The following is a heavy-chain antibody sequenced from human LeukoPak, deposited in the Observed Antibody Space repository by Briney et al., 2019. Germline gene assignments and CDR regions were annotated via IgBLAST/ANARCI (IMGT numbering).Heavy chain of an antibody. CDR1: GFTFSSYE. J-gene: IGHJ4*02. CDR2: ISSSGSTI. Sequence: QPGGSLRLSCAASGFTFSSYEMNWVRQAPGKGLEWVSYISSSGSTIYYADSVKGRFTISRDNAKNSLYLQMNSLRDEDTAVYYCARDHYDTSGFSTYYFDYWGQGTLVTVSS. CDR3: ARDHYDTSGFSTYYFDY. V-gene: IGHV3-48*03. D-gene: IGHD3-22*01.